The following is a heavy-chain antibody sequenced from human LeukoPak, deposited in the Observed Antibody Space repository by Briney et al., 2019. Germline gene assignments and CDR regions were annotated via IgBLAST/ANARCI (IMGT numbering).Heavy chain of an antibody. CDR1: GGSISSSSYY. CDR3: ARVVRWNDGRQFDY. Sequence: SETLSLTCTVSGGSISSSSYYWSWIRQPPGKGLEWIGEINHSGSTNYNPSLKSRVTISVDTSKNQFSLKLSSVTAADTAVYYCARVVRWNDGRQFDYWGQGTLVTVSS. D-gene: IGHD1-1*01. CDR2: INHSGST. V-gene: IGHV4-39*07. J-gene: IGHJ4*02.